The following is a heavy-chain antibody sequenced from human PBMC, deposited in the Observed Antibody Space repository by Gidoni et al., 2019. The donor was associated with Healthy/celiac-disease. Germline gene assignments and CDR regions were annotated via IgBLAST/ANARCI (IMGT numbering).Heavy chain of an antibody. Sequence: QVQLVESGGGVVQPGRSMRLSCAASGFTFSSYVMHWVRQAPGKGLGGLAVIWYDGSNKYYADSVKGRFTISRDNSTNTLYLQMNSLRAEDTAVYYCARVGRRYYDSSGYISYWGQGTLVTVSS. CDR2: IWYDGSNK. V-gene: IGHV3-33*01. CDR3: ARVGRRYYDSSGYISY. CDR1: GFTFSSYV. D-gene: IGHD3-22*01. J-gene: IGHJ4*02.